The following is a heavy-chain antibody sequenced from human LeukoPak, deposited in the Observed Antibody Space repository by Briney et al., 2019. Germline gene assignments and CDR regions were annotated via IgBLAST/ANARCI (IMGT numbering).Heavy chain of an antibody. V-gene: IGHV3-7*03. J-gene: IGHJ4*02. CDR3: ARLVGDVTTWDC. Sequence: PGGSLKLSCTASGFSFSNYWMNWVRQAPGKGLEWVASIKQDESEKYYVDSVKGRFTTSRDNAKSSLYLQMNALRGEDTAVYYCARLVGDVTTWDCWGQGTLVTVSS. CDR2: IKQDESEK. CDR1: GFSFSNYW. D-gene: IGHD1-26*01.